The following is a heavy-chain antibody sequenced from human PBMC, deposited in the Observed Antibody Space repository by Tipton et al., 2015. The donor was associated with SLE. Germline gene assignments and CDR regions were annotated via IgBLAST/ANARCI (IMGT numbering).Heavy chain of an antibody. CDR2: INHSGST. CDR1: GGSFSGYY. CDR3: ARALWVDKDFEVPLAIRLRAFDI. Sequence: TLSLTCALYGGSFSGYYWNWIRQPPGKGLEWIGEINHSGSTNYNPSLKSRVTISVDSSKNQFSLRLSSVSAADTAIYYCARALWVDKDFEVPLAIRLRAFDIWGQGRMVTVSS. J-gene: IGHJ3*02. D-gene: IGHD2-2*02. V-gene: IGHV4-34*01.